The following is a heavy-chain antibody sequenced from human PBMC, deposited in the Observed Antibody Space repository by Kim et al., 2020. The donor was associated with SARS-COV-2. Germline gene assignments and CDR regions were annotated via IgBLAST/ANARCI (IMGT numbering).Heavy chain of an antibody. D-gene: IGHD3-10*01. CDR1: GYTFTSYA. J-gene: IGHJ4*02. V-gene: IGHV1-3*01. CDR3: ARAYYYGSGTLMAFDY. CDR2: INAGNGNT. Sequence: ASVKVSCKASGYTFTSYAMHWVRQAPGQRLEWMGWINAGNGNTKYSQKFQGRVTITRDTSASTAYMELSSLRSEDTAVYYCARAYYYGSGTLMAFDYWGQGTLVTVSS.